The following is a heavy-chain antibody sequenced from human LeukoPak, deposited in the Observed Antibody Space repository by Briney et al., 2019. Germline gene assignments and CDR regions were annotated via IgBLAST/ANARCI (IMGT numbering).Heavy chain of an antibody. V-gene: IGHV4-4*02. CDR1: GFTFGNSW. D-gene: IGHD6-19*01. CDR2: IYQRGST. J-gene: IGHJ3*02. Sequence: GSLTLSCPASGFTFGNSWITWVRQPPGKGLEWIGAIYQRGSTNYNPSLQSRVTISIDKSNNQLSLKLSSVTAADTAIYYCARGISPGSGWHFDIWGQGTMVTVSS. CDR3: ARGISPGSGWHFDI.